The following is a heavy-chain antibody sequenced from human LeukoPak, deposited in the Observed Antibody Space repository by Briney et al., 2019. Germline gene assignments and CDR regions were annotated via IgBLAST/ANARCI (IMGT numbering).Heavy chain of an antibody. CDR1: GYTFTGYY. J-gene: IGHJ5*02. Sequence: ASVKVSCKASGYTFTGYYMHWVRQAPGQGLEWMGWFNPNSGGTNYAQKFQGRVTLTRDTSISTAYMELSRLRSDDTAVYYCARASGITIFGVAPFDPWGQGTLVTVSS. D-gene: IGHD3-3*01. CDR3: ARASGITIFGVAPFDP. V-gene: IGHV1-2*02. CDR2: FNPNSGGT.